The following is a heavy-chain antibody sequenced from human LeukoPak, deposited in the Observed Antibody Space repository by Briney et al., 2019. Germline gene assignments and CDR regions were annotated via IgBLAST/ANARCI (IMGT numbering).Heavy chain of an antibody. Sequence: GGSLRLSCAASGFTFSNYEMNWVRQAPGKGLEWVSYISTSGSTIYYADSVKGRFTISRDNGKSSLYLQMNSLRAEDTAVYYCARYYGSGSYFDPWGQGTLVTVSS. CDR2: ISTSGSTI. V-gene: IGHV3-48*03. J-gene: IGHJ5*02. D-gene: IGHD3-10*01. CDR1: GFTFSNYE. CDR3: ARYYGSGSYFDP.